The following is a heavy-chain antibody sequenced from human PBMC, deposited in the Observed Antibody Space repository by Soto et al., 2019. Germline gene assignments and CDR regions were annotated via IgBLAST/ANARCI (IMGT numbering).Heavy chain of an antibody. CDR2: IYPGDSDT. J-gene: IGHJ6*02. CDR3: ARSSDSGYEVYFCYGMEV. CDR1: GYSFTSYW. Sequence: GESLKISCKGSGYSFTSYWIGWVRQMPGKGLEWMGIIYPGDSDTRYSPSFQGQVTISADKSISTAYLQWSSLKASDTAMYYCARSSDSGYEVYFCYGMEVWGQGTXVTVSS. V-gene: IGHV5-51*01. D-gene: IGHD5-12*01.